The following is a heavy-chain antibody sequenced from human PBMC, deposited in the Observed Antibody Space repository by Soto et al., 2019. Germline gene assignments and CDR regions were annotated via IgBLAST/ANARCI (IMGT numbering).Heavy chain of an antibody. Sequence: QLQLQESGPGLVKPSETLSLTCSVSDDSINSDKYYWGWIRQPPGKGLLWIGSIYYRGNAYYNPSLQTRVTISLDKSKSEFALKLKCVTAAYSAVYFCARLEGLATISYYFDFWGPGALVTVSS. D-gene: IGHD5-12*01. CDR2: IYYRGNA. V-gene: IGHV4-39*01. CDR3: ARLEGLATISYYFDF. CDR1: DDSINSDKYY. J-gene: IGHJ4*02.